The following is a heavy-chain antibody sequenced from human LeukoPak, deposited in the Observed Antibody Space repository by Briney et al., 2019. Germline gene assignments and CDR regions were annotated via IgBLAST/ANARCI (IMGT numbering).Heavy chain of an antibody. D-gene: IGHD6-19*01. CDR2: MNPNSCNT. CDR1: GYTFTSYD. V-gene: IGHV1-8*01. Sequence: ASVNVSCKASGYTFTSYDIHWVRQATGQGLEWMGWMNPNSCNTGYAQKFQGRVTMTRNTSISTAYMELSSLRSEDTAVYYCARVTSGWYNWFDPWGQGTRVTVSS. J-gene: IGHJ5*02. CDR3: ARVTSGWYNWFDP.